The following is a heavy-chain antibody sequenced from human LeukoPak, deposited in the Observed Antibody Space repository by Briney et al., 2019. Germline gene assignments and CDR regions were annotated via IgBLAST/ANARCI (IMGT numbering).Heavy chain of an antibody. CDR1: GFSFRTYS. J-gene: IGHJ4*02. CDR3: ARGHSSSWMSEIDY. D-gene: IGHD6-13*01. V-gene: IGHV3-21*01. CDR2: ITRSSYI. Sequence: PGGSLRLSCAASGFSFRTYSMNWVRQAPGKGLEWLSSITRSSYIYYADSVKGRFTISRDNAKNSLYLQMNSLRAEDTAVYYCARGHSSSWMSEIDYWGQGTLVTVSS.